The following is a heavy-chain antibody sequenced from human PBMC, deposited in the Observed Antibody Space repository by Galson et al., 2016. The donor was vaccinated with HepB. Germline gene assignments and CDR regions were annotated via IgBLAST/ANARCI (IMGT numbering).Heavy chain of an antibody. V-gene: IGHV3-23*01. D-gene: IGHD1/OR15-1a*01. CDR2: ISDSAGST. J-gene: IGHJ4*02. CDR3: AKGTTLQVHFGYFDH. Sequence: SLRLSCAASGFTFSSYWMNWVRQAPGKGLEWVSGISDSAGSTYFADSVKGRFTISRDNSKNTLYLQMNSLRVEDTAVYYCAKGTTLQVHFGYFDHWGQGTLVTVSS. CDR1: GFTFSSYW.